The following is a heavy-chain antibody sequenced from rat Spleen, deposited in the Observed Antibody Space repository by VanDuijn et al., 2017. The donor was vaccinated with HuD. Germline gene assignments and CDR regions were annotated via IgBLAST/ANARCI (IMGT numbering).Heavy chain of an antibody. Sequence: QVQLKESGPGLVQPSQTLSLTCTVSGFSLTDNSVHWLRQPPGKGLEWMGGIWGDGSTSYNSALKSRLSISRDTSKSQVFLKVNSLQTDDTAIYICTRSDTPGGYWGQGVMVTVSS. CDR3: TRSDTPGGY. CDR1: GFSLTDNS. V-gene: IGHV2-1*01. J-gene: IGHJ2*01. D-gene: IGHD1-4*01. CDR2: IWGDGST.